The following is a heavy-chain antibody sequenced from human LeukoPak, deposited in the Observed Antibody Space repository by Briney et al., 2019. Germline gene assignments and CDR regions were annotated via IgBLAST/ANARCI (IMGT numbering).Heavy chain of an antibody. J-gene: IGHJ3*02. D-gene: IGHD3-22*01. V-gene: IGHV4-34*01. Sequence: PSETLSLTCAVYGGSFSGYYWSWIRQPPGKGLEWIGEIYHSGSTNYNPSLKSRVTISVDKSKNQFSLKLSSVTAADTAVYYCARTPINYYYDSSGYYRRGAFDIWGQGTMVTVSS. CDR2: IYHSGST. CDR3: ARTPINYYYDSSGYYRRGAFDI. CDR1: GGSFSGYY.